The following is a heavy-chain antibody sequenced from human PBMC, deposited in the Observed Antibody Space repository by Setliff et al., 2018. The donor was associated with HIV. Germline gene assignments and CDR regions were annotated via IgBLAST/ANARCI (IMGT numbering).Heavy chain of an antibody. J-gene: IGHJ4*02. D-gene: IGHD3-22*01. CDR3: ANSPYYYDSSGYSYFDY. CDR2: IYYSGST. Sequence: SETLSLTCTVSGGSISSSSYYWGRIRQPPGKGLEWIGSIYYSGSTHYNPSLKSRVTISVDTSKNQFSLKLSSVTAADTAVYYCANSPYYYDSSGYSYFDYWGQGTLVTVS. V-gene: IGHV4-39*07. CDR1: GGSISSSSYY.